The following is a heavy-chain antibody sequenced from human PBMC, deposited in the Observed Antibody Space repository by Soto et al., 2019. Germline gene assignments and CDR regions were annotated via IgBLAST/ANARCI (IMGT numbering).Heavy chain of an antibody. J-gene: IGHJ4*02. CDR3: GMIFRGLGIRGPVDY. CDR2: IHYTGRI. V-gene: IGHV4-61*03. Sequence: QVQLQESGPGLVKPSETLSLTCTVSGVSVTSGSYYWSWIRQPPGGGLEWIGYIHYTGRITYNPSLKSRVTISIATSEKLFFLNLRSVTTDDTARFYCGMIFRGLGIRGPVDYWCQGTLVAVSS. CDR1: GVSVTSGSYY. D-gene: IGHD3-9*01.